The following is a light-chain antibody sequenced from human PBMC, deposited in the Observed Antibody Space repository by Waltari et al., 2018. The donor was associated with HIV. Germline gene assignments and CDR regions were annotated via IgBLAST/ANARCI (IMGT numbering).Light chain of an antibody. CDR1: QSVLFSSNNKNY. J-gene: IGKJ3*01. CDR2: WAS. V-gene: IGKV4-1*01. Sequence: DIVMTQSPDSLAVSLGERATINCKSSQSVLFSSNNKNYLSWYQQKPGQPPNLLIYWASTRESGVPDRFSGSGSGTDFTLTISSLQAEDVAVYYCHQYYRTPFTFGPGTKVDIK. CDR3: HQYYRTPFT.